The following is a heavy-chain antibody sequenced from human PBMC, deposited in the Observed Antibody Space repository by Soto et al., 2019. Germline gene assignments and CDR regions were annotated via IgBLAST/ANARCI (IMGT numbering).Heavy chain of an antibody. V-gene: IGHV3-23*01. CDR1: GFTFSSYA. CDR3: ATERGAGRPEYSRDY. D-gene: IGHD6-6*01. J-gene: IGHJ4*02. Sequence: EVQLLESGGDLVQPGGSLRLSCTASGFTFSSYAMTWVRQAPGKGLEWVSSINNGGVATYYADSVKGRFTISRDNSKNTLYLQMNSLRAEDTAVYYCATERGAGRPEYSRDYWGQGTLLTVSS. CDR2: INNGGVAT.